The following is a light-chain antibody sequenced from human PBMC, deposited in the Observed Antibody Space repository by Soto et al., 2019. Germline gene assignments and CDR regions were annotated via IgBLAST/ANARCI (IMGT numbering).Light chain of an antibody. CDR2: GTA. CDR3: HQFGYSPRT. J-gene: IGKJ1*01. Sequence: EIVLTQSPGTLSLSPGERATLSCRASESVSSHYIGWYQQRPGRAPRLLIYGTASRAPDIPDRFSGDGAGADFTLTIRRLEPEDFAVYYCHQFGYSPRTFGQGTKVE. CDR1: ESVSSHY. V-gene: IGKV3-20*01.